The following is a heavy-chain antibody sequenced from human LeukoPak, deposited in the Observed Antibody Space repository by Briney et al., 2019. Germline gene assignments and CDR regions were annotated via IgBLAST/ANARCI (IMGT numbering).Heavy chain of an antibody. CDR3: ARSYDYNIVVVVAAPGPFWDC. CDR2: ISAYNGNT. Sequence: ASVKVSCKASGYTFTNYGISWVRQAPGQGLERMGWISAYNGNTNYAQKLQGRVTMTTDTSTSTAYMELRSLRSDDTAVYYCARSYDYNIVVVVAAPGPFWDCWGQGTLVTVSS. J-gene: IGHJ4*02. D-gene: IGHD2-15*01. CDR1: GYTFTNYG. V-gene: IGHV1-18*04.